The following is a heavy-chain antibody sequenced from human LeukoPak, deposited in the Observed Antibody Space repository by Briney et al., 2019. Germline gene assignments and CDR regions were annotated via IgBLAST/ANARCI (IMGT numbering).Heavy chain of an antibody. J-gene: IGHJ5*02. V-gene: IGHV4-59*08. CDR1: GGSISSYY. CDR2: IYYSGST. D-gene: IGHD5-12*01. Sequence: SETLSPTCTVSGGSISSYYWSWIRQPPGKGLEWIGYIYYSGSTNYNPCLKSRVTISVDTSKNQFSLKLSSVTAADTAVYYCARSRIVATIKGGWFDPWGQGTLVTVSS. CDR3: ARSRIVATIKGGWFDP.